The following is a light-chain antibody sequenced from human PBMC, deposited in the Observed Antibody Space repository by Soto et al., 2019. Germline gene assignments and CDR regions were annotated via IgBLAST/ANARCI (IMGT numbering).Light chain of an antibody. Sequence: DIVMTQSPLSLPVPPGEPASISCRASQSILHSNGYNYLDWYLQKPGQAPRLLIYDASNRATGIPARFSGSGSGTDFTLTISSLEPEDSAVYYCQQRHMWPITFGQGTRLEIK. CDR1: QSILHSNGYNY. J-gene: IGKJ5*01. CDR2: DAS. V-gene: IGKV2-28*01. CDR3: QQRHMWPIT.